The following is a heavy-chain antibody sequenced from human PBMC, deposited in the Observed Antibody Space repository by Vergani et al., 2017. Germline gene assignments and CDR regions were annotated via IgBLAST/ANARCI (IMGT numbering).Heavy chain of an antibody. D-gene: IGHD3-16*01. CDR1: GGTFSSYT. J-gene: IGHJ6*04. Sequence: QVQLVQSGAEVKKPGSSVKVSCKASGGTFSSYTVTWVRQAPGQGLEWMGRSIPILGIPNYAQKLQGRVTITADKSTNTAYMELSSLRSEDTAVYYCARDRGTRTYGLDVWGKGTTVTVSS. V-gene: IGHV1-69*08. CDR2: SIPILGIP. CDR3: ARDRGTRTYGLDV.